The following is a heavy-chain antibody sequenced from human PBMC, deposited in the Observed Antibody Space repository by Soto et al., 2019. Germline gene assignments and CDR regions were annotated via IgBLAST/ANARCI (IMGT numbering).Heavy chain of an antibody. D-gene: IGHD3-16*01. CDR3: AKDRRAGGNSAFYFDF. CDR1: GCKFSNYA. Sequence: PGGSLRRSCVASGCKFSNYAMSWIRQAPGKGLEWVSLISATGGGTYYADSVKGRFTISRDNPHNTLYLQVHSLTAEDTAVYYCAKDRRAGGNSAFYFDFWGQGAQVTVSS. J-gene: IGHJ4*02. V-gene: IGHV3-23*01. CDR2: ISATGGGT.